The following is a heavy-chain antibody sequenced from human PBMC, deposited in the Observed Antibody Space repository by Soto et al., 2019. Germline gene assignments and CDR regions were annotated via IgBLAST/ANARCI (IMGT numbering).Heavy chain of an antibody. J-gene: IGHJ4*02. CDR1: GGSVSSGSYY. CDR3: ARDRGYSGSYSYYFDY. Sequence: SETLSLTCTVSGGSVSSGSYYWSWIRQPPGKGLEWIGYIYYSGSTNYNPSLKSRVTISVDTSKNQFSLKLSSVTAADTAVYYCARDRGYSGSYSYYFDYWGQGTLVTVSS. V-gene: IGHV4-61*01. D-gene: IGHD1-26*01. CDR2: IYYSGST.